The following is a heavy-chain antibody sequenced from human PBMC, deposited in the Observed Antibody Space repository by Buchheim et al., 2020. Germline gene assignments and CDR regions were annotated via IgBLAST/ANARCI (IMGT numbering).Heavy chain of an antibody. V-gene: IGHV3-30*18. CDR2: ISYDGSNQ. CDR1: GFSFSDNG. Sequence: QVQLVESGGGVVQPGRSLRLSCAASGFSFSDNGMHWVRQAPGKGLEWVGVISYDGSNQFYRDSVKGRFTISRDNSQNTLYLQMDSLRVEDTAVYYCAKGRVGANMDVCGQGT. D-gene: IGHD1-26*01. J-gene: IGHJ6*02. CDR3: AKGRVGANMDV.